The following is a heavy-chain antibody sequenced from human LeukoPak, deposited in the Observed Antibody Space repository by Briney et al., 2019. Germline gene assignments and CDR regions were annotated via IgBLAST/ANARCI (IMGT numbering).Heavy chain of an antibody. D-gene: IGHD3-10*01. V-gene: IGHV1-24*01. CDR1: GYTLTELS. J-gene: IGHJ2*01. CDR3: ARSGPMVGYFDL. Sequence: ASVKVSCKVSGYTLTELSMHWVRQAPGKGLEWMGGFDPEDGETIYAQKFQGRVTMTEDTSTDTAYMELSSVTAADTAVYYCARSGPMVGYFDLWGRGTLVTVSS. CDR2: FDPEDGET.